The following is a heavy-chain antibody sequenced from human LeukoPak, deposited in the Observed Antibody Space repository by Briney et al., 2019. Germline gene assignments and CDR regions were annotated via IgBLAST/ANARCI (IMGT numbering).Heavy chain of an antibody. CDR1: GFIFRSYG. V-gene: IGHV3-30*03. J-gene: IGHJ3*02. D-gene: IGHD3/OR15-3a*01. CDR3: ARKGPFGPESDAFDI. CDR2: ISYDGSNK. Sequence: GGSLRLSCAASGFIFRSYGMHWVRQAPGKGLEWVAVISYDGSNKYYADSVKGRFTISRDNSKNTLYLQMNSLRAEDTAVYYCARKGPFGPESDAFDIWGQGTMVTVSS.